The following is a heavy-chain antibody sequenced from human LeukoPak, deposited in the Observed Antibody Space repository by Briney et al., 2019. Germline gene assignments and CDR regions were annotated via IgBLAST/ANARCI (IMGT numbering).Heavy chain of an antibody. Sequence: GGSLRLSCVASGFTFSTYSLNWVRQAQGKGLEWVSYISSRSDTIYYADSVKGRFTISRDNAKGSLYLQMNSLRADDTAVYYCAREATSGYWGRGTLVTVSS. CDR1: GFTFSTYS. CDR3: AREATSGY. CDR2: ISSRSDTI. J-gene: IGHJ4*02. V-gene: IGHV3-48*01.